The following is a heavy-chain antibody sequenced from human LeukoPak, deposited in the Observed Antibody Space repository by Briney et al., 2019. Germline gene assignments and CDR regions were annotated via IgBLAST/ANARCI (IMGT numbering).Heavy chain of an antibody. Sequence: QSGGSLRLSCAASGFTFSSYGMHWVRQAPGKGLEWVAVIPYDGSNKYYADSVKGRFTISRDNSKNTLFLQMNSLRAEDSAVYYCATDREGDPSAYYLVGGQGTLITVSS. D-gene: IGHD3-22*01. V-gene: IGHV3-30*03. CDR3: ATDREGDPSAYYLV. J-gene: IGHJ4*02. CDR1: GFTFSSYG. CDR2: IPYDGSNK.